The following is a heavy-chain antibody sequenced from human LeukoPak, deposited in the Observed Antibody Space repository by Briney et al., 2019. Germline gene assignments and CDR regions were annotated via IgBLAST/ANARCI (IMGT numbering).Heavy chain of an antibody. Sequence: NTIYNPSLNTPVTISIDTSKNQFSLKMRSVTAADTAVYYCASLSIGPSPYFYYYMDVWGKGTSVTVSS. J-gene: IGHJ6*03. D-gene: IGHD2-21*01. V-gene: IGHV4-4*08. CDR3: ASLSIGPSPYFYYYMDV. CDR2: NT.